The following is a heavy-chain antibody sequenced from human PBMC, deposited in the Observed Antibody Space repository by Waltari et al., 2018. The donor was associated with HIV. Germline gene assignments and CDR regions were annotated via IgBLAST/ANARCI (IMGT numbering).Heavy chain of an antibody. CDR2: LGGNDKST. J-gene: IGHJ4*02. V-gene: IGHV3-23*04. Sequence: EVHLAESGGGLVQPGRSLRIPCVLSGLPGTTNVLTWVRPAPGKGLQWVSSLGGNDKSTHYADSVRGRFTISRDDSHNTLSLQMASLTINDTAVYDCAKEAAVSAGPLDSWGQGVVVIVSS. D-gene: IGHD6-19*01. CDR3: AKEAAVSAGPLDS. CDR1: GLPGTTNV.